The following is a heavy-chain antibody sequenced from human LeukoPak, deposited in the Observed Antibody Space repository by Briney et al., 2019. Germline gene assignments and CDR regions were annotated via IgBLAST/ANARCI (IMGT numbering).Heavy chain of an antibody. CDR2: IYDTGST. Sequence: SGTLSHTCTVSGASITSDFWDWIRQSPGKGPEGIGYIYDTGSTNYNPSLRERLTISAARSKNQFSLKLKSVTAAATAVVYFAGRGTCNSTGCYPPKYYYYYYMDVWGKGTTVTVSS. V-gene: IGHV4-59*01. CDR1: GASITSDF. J-gene: IGHJ6*03. CDR3: AGRGTCNSTGCYPPKYYYYYYMDV. D-gene: IGHD2-2*01.